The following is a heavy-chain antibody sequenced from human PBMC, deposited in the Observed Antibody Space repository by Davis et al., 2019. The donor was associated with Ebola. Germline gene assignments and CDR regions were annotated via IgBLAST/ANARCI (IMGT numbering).Heavy chain of an antibody. CDR2: ISYDGSNK. Sequence: PGGSLRLSCAASGFTFSSYAMHWVRQAPGKGLEWVAVISYDGSNKYYADSVKGRFTISRDNSKNTLYLQMNSLRDEDTAVYYCAREPPGQQLPIDYWGQGTLVTVSS. J-gene: IGHJ4*02. V-gene: IGHV3-30-3*01. CDR1: GFTFSSYA. D-gene: IGHD6-13*01. CDR3: AREPPGQQLPIDY.